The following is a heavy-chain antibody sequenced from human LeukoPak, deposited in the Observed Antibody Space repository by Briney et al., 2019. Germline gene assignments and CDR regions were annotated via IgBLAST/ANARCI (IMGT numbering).Heavy chain of an antibody. CDR2: IDNAGYT. Sequence: SLGLDCAVSGFTVSSNYMSWVGQSPVKCLDCLSLIDNAGYTYYADAVKGRFTISRDKSKNTLYFQMNSLRAEDTAVYYCAREYYDISTAYYPTEYFLDYWGQGTLVTVSS. CDR1: GFTVSSNY. CDR3: AREYYDISTAYYPTEYFLDY. D-gene: IGHD3-9*01. J-gene: IGHJ4*02. V-gene: IGHV3-66*01.